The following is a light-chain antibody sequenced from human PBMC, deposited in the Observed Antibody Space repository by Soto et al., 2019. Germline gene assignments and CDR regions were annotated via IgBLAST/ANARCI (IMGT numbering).Light chain of an antibody. CDR3: SSYTSSGTQGV. V-gene: IGLV2-14*01. CDR1: SCDVGDYNF. J-gene: IGLJ1*01. Sequence: QSVLTQPASVSGSDGQSITISCTGTSCDVGDYNFVSWYQQRPGKAPKLMIYEVSNRPSGVSNRFSGSKSGTTASLTISGLQGDDEADYYCSSYTSSGTQGVFXTGTKVTVL. CDR2: EVS.